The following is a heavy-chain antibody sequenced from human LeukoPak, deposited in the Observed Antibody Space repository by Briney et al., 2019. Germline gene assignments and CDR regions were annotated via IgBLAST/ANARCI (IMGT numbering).Heavy chain of an antibody. V-gene: IGHV4-59*08. CDR2: IYYSGST. Sequence: SETRSLTCTVSGGSICSYYWSWIRQPPGKGLEWIGYIYYSGSTNYNPSLKSRVTISVDTSKNQFSLKLSSVTAADTAVYYCARRANDNWFDPWDQGTLVTVSS. J-gene: IGHJ5*02. CDR3: ARRANDNWFDP. CDR1: GGSICSYY.